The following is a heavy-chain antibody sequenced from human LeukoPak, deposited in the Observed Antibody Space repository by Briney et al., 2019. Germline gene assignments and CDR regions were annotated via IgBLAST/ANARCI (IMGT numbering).Heavy chain of an antibody. CDR3: AKAVGLAPSLGYFDY. CDR2: ISGSGGST. D-gene: IGHD6-19*01. V-gene: IGHV3-23*01. J-gene: IGHJ4*02. Sequence: GGSLRLSCAASGFTFSSYGMSWVHQAPGKGLEWVSAISGSGGSTYYADSVKGRFTISRDNSKNTLYLQMNSLRAEDTAVYYCAKAVGLAPSLGYFDYWGQGTLVTVSS. CDR1: GFTFSSYG.